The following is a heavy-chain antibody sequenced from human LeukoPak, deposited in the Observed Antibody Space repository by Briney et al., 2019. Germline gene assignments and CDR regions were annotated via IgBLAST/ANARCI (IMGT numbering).Heavy chain of an antibody. D-gene: IGHD3-3*01. CDR2: ISSSGNT. Sequence: PSETLSLTCTVSGGSTSSGNYYWGWIRQPPGKGLEWIGGISSSGNTYYNPSLKSRITISIDTTKNHFSLKLSSVSAADTAVYYCARLGAGPTYYDFWSGYSSFYFDYWGQGTLVTVCS. CDR3: ARLGAGPTYYDFWSGYSSFYFDY. J-gene: IGHJ4*02. CDR1: GGSTSSGNYY. V-gene: IGHV4-39*02.